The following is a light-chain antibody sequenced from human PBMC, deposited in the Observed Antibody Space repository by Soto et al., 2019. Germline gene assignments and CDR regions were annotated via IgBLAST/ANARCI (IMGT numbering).Light chain of an antibody. J-gene: IGLJ1*01. CDR2: DVS. V-gene: IGLV2-14*01. CDR3: SSYTSSSSNV. CDR1: SSDVGGYNY. Sequence: QPVLTQPASVSGSPGQSITISCTGTSSDVGGYNYVSWYQQYPGEAPKLMIFDVSYRPSGVSNRFSGSKSGNTASLTISGVQAEDEADYYCSSYTSSSSNVFGSGTKLTVL.